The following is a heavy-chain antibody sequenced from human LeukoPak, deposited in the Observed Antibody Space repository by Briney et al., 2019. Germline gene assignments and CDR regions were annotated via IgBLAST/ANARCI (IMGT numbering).Heavy chain of an antibody. Sequence: GGSLRLSCAASGFTFSSHGMHWVRQAPGKGLEWVAFIRYDGTNKYYADSMKGRFNISRYNFKNTLYLQMNSLRAEDTAVYYCAKDNYYGDYEVTSIFGVDWGQGTLVTVSS. CDR3: AKDNYYGDYEVTSIFGVD. V-gene: IGHV3-30*02. CDR1: GFTFSSHG. CDR2: IRYDGTNK. J-gene: IGHJ4*02. D-gene: IGHD4-17*01.